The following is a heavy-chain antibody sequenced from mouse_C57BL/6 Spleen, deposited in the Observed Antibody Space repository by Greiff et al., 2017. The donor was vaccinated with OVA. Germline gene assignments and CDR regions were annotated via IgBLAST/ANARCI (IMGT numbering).Heavy chain of an antibody. CDR1: GYTFTSYG. D-gene: IGHD1-1*01. J-gene: IGHJ4*01. V-gene: IGHV1-81*01. CDR2: IYPRSGNT. CDR3: ARRDYGSNYAMDY. Sequence: VQLQQSGAELARPGASVKLSCKASGYTFTSYGISWVKQRAGQGLEWIGEIYPRSGNTYYNEKFKGKATLTADKSSSTAYMELRSLTSEDSAVYFCARRDYGSNYAMDYWGQGTSVTVSS.